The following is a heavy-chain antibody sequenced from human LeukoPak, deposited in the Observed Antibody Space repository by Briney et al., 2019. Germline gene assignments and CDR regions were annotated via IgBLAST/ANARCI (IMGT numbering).Heavy chain of an antibody. CDR3: ASERVAAAGTPIAS. CDR1: VGSISSSD. J-gene: IGHJ4*02. CDR2: IYIGVST. V-gene: IGHV4-4*07. Sequence: SETLSLTCTVSVGSISSSDWNWIRQPAGEGQECIGRIYIGVSTNYNPSLKSRATISLDKSNQQFRCILNCVAAAVTAGQCCASERVAAAGTPIASWGQGTLVTVSS. D-gene: IGHD6-13*01.